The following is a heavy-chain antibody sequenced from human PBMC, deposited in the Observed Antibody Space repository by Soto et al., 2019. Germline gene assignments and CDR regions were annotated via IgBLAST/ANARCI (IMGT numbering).Heavy chain of an antibody. J-gene: IGHJ6*02. V-gene: IGHV6-1*01. Sequence: QTHSLTCAISGDSVSSNSAAWNWIRQSPSRGLEWLGRTYYRSKWYNDYAVSVKSRITINPDTSKNQFSLQLNSVTPEDTAVYYCARDQVEVDYYYYYGMDVWGQGTTVTVSS. CDR1: GDSVSSNSAA. CDR2: TYYRSKWYN. CDR3: ARDQVEVDYYYYYGMDV. D-gene: IGHD2-2*01.